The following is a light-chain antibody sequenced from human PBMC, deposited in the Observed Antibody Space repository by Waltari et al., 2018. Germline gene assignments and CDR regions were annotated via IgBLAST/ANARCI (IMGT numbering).Light chain of an antibody. CDR2: RND. Sequence: QSVLTQPPSVSGSPGQRVTISCSGSSSSFGRNYVFWYQQLPGTAPKLLIYRNDQRLSGVPDRFSGSKSGTSASLAISGLQSEDEAAYYCAAWDDSLSGLWVFGGGTMLTVL. V-gene: IGLV1-47*01. CDR3: AAWDDSLSGLWV. CDR1: SSSFGRNY. J-gene: IGLJ3*02.